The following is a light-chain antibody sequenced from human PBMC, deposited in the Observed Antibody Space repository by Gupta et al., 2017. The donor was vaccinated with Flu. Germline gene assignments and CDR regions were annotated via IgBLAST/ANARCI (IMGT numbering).Light chain of an antibody. CDR3: QHENSSPST. CDR1: QSISRW. CDR2: KAS. Sequence: PSTLSASVEDRVTITFRASQSISRWLARYQQRPGKAPKVLIYKASRLESGVPSRFRGSGSGTEITLTISSRQPDDFATYYCQHENSSPSTFGQGTKLEIK. V-gene: IGKV1-5*03. J-gene: IGKJ2*01.